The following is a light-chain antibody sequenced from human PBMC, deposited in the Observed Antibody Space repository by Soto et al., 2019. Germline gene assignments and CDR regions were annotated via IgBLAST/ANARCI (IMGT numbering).Light chain of an antibody. CDR2: YIS. CDR1: QSAGNF. V-gene: IGKV3D-15*01. CDR3: QQHNQWPIT. J-gene: IGKJ5*01. Sequence: IVMTQYPATRSLSPGETASLSCRASQSAGNFLAWYQQKPGQAPRLLIYYISTRATGIPARFSGSGSGTECTLTINSLKSEDSAVYYCQQHNQWPITFGQGTRLEIK.